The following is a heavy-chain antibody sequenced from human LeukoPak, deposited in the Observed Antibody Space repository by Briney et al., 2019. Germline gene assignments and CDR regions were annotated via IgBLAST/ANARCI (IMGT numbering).Heavy chain of an antibody. CDR1: GYTFTTYD. D-gene: IGHD3-10*01. J-gene: IGHJ4*02. CDR3: ARANYYGSGKKDLDY. V-gene: IGHV1-8*01. Sequence: GASVKVSCTASGYTFTTYDINWVRQAPGQGLEWMGWMNPNSGNTGYAQKFQGRVTMTRNTSMSTAYMELSSLRSEDTAVYYCARANYYGSGKKDLDYWGQGTLVTVSS. CDR2: MNPNSGNT.